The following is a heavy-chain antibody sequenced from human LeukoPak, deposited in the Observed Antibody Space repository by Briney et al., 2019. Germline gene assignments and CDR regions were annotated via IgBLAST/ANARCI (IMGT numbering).Heavy chain of an antibody. CDR1: EFTFSSYW. V-gene: IGHV3-7*01. J-gene: IGHJ4*02. CDR3: ARDRQYYGSGHFDY. CDR2: IKQDGSEK. D-gene: IGHD3-10*01. Sequence: PGGSLRLSCADSEFTFSSYWMSWVRQAPGKGLEWVANIKQDGSEKYYVDSVKGRFTISRDNAKNSLNLQMNSLRAEDTAVYYCARDRQYYGSGHFDYWGQGTLVTVSS.